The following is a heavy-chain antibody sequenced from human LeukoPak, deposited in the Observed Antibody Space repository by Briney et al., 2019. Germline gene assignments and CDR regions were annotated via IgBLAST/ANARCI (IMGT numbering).Heavy chain of an antibody. CDR3: ARGTRYYNDSSGYYQPYYYYYMDV. CDR2: MNPNSGNT. Sequence: ASVKVSCKASGYTFTSYDINWVRQATGQGLEWMGWMNPNSGNTGYAQKFQGRVTMTRNTSISTAYMELSSLRSEDTAVYYCARGTRYYNDSSGYYQPYYYYYMDVWGKGTTVTVSS. J-gene: IGHJ6*03. CDR1: GYTFTSYD. D-gene: IGHD3-22*01. V-gene: IGHV1-8*01.